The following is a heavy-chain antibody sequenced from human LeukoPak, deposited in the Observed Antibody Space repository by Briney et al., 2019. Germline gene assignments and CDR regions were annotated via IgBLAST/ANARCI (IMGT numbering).Heavy chain of an antibody. J-gene: IGHJ4*02. CDR1: GGSISSYY. V-gene: IGHV4-59*01. CDR2: IYYSGST. D-gene: IGHD2-15*01. CDR3: ARENCSGGSCLIDY. Sequence: SETLSLTCTVSGGSISSYYWSWIRQPPGKGLEWIGYIYYSGSTNYNPSPKSRVTISVDTSKNQFSLKLSSVTAADTAVYYCARENCSGGSCLIDYWGQGTLVTVSS.